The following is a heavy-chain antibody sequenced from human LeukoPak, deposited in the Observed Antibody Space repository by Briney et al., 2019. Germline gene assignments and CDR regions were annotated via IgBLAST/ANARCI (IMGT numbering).Heavy chain of an antibody. J-gene: IGHJ4*01. CDR2: IIPIFGTA. CDR1: GGTFSSYA. D-gene: IGHD5-24*01. CDR3: VRIRQATIYYYFDY. Sequence: SVKVSCEASGGTFSSYAISWVRQAPGQGLECMGGIIPIFGTANYAQKFQGRVTITADESTSTAYMELSSLRSEDTAVYYCVRIRQATIYYYFDYWGQGTLVTVSS. V-gene: IGHV1-69*13.